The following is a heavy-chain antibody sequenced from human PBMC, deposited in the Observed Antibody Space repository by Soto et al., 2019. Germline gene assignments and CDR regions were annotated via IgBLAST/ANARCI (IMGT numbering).Heavy chain of an antibody. D-gene: IGHD2-8*02. CDR3: AKDGGTGKYYDY. Sequence: QVQLVESGGGVVQPGRSLRLSCAPSGFTFNIDGMHWVRQAPGKGLEWVSVIAYDGSNKYYADSVKGRFTISRDNSKDTLYLQMNSLRPEDTAVYYCAKDGGTGKYYDYWGQGTLVTVSS. V-gene: IGHV3-30*18. CDR2: IAYDGSNK. J-gene: IGHJ4*02. CDR1: GFTFNIDG.